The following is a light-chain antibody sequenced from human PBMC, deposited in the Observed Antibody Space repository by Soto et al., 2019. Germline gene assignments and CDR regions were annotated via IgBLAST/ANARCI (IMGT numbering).Light chain of an antibody. V-gene: IGKV3-15*01. CDR1: LSVNTN. J-gene: IGKJ3*01. CDR2: RAS. CDR3: QQYNNWPFT. Sequence: EGVMTQSPATMSVSPGERATLSCRASLSVNTNLAWYQQKPGQPPRLLIYRASTRATGVPARFSGSGSGTDSTLAIGSLQSEDVANDYCQQYNNWPFTFGPGTKVEIK.